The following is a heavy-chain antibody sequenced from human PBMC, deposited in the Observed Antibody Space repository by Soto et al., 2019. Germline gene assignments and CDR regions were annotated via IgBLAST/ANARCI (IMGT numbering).Heavy chain of an antibody. D-gene: IGHD3-10*01. V-gene: IGHV5-51*01. CDR1: GYSFTSYW. Sequence: GESLKISCKGSGYSFTSYWIGWVRQMPGKGLEWMGIIYPCDSDTRYSPSFQGQVTISADKSISTAYLQWSSLKASDTAIYYCARHEGYYGSPAAGLFDYWGQGTLVTVSS. CDR2: IYPCDSDT. J-gene: IGHJ4*02. CDR3: ARHEGYYGSPAAGLFDY.